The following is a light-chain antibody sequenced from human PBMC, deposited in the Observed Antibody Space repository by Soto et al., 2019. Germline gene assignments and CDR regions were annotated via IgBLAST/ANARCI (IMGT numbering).Light chain of an antibody. CDR3: QHYNSYSEA. CDR1: QSISSW. J-gene: IGKJ1*01. Sequence: DIQMTQSPSTLSASVGDRVTTTCRASQSISSWLAWYQQKPGKAPKLLIYDASSLESGVPSRFSGSGSGTEFTLTISSLQPDDFATYYCQHYNSYSEAFGQGTKVDIK. V-gene: IGKV1-5*01. CDR2: DAS.